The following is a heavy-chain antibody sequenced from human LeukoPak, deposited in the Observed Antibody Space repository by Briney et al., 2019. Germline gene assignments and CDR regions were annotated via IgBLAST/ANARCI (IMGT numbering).Heavy chain of an antibody. CDR1: GGSISSYY. CDR2: IYYSGST. J-gene: IGHJ5*02. CDR3: ARAHHRSLWWWFDP. Sequence: SETLSLTCTVSGGSISSYYWSWIRQPPGTGLEWIGYIYYSGSTNYNPSLKSRVTISVDTSKNQFSLKLSSVTAADTAVYYCARAHHRSLWWWFDPWGQGTLVTVSS. D-gene: IGHD2-21*01. V-gene: IGHV4-59*01.